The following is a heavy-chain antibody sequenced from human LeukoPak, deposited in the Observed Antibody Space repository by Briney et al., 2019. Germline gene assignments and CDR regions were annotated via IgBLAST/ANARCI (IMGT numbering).Heavy chain of an antibody. Sequence: GGSLRLSCAASGFIFSSYGMHWVGQVPAKGLEWVAVIWHDGSHEHYADSVKGRFSISRDNSKNMLYLQMNSLRAEDTAVYYCARDGAEWGHWGQGTLVTVSS. V-gene: IGHV3-33*01. D-gene: IGHD7-27*01. CDR1: GFIFSSYG. J-gene: IGHJ4*02. CDR3: ARDGAEWGH. CDR2: IWHDGSHE.